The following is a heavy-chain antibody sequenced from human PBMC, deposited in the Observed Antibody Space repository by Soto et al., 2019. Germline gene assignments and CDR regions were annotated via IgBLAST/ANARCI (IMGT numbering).Heavy chain of an antibody. CDR2: IYVSGST. V-gene: IGHV4-31*03. D-gene: IGHD3-10*01. J-gene: IGHJ5*02. CDR3: ARARSGTYYNPAWFDP. CDR1: RGSIYTGGYY. Sequence: QMQMQESGPGLVEPSQTLSLTCTVSRGSIYTGGYYWTWIRQHPGKALEWIGYIYVSGSTYYNPSLMSRVAISIDTSNNQFSLKLNSVSAADTAVYYCARARSGTYYNPAWFDPWGQGALVTVSS.